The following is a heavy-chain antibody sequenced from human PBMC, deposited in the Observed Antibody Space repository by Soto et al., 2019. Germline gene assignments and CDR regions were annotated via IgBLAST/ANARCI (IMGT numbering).Heavy chain of an antibody. CDR3: ASVRFAGGEKYFDL. CDR2: ITLNQVT. J-gene: IGHJ4*02. CDR1: EFSFEDYG. D-gene: IGHD2-21*01. V-gene: IGHV3-20*01. Sequence: DVKLVESGGGVVRPGGSLRLSCAASEFSFEDYGMSWVRQVPGKGLEWVSSITLNQVTHYVDSVKGRFTISRDNAETSLYLQMNSLRPEDTAVYHCASVRFAGGEKYFDLWGQGTLVTVSS.